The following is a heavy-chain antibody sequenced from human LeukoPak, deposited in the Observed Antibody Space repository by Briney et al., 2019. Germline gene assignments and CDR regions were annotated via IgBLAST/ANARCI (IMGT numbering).Heavy chain of an antibody. V-gene: IGHV3-48*03. J-gene: IGHJ4*02. Sequence: PGGSLRLSCAASGFTFSSYEMNWVRQAPGKGLEWVSYISSSGSTIYYADSVKGRFTISRDNAKNSLYLQMNSLRAEDTAVYYCARGAGCSGGSCYWEFDYWGQGTLVTVSS. D-gene: IGHD2-15*01. CDR2: ISSSGSTI. CDR3: ARGAGCSGGSCYWEFDY. CDR1: GFTFSSYE.